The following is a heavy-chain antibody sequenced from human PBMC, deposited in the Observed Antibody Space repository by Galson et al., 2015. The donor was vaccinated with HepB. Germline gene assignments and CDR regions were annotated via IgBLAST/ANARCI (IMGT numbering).Heavy chain of an antibody. CDR1: GYTFTSYY. CDR2: INPSGGST. D-gene: IGHD6-19*01. V-gene: IGHV1-46*01. CDR3: ARDLGSSGWVSGHDAFDI. Sequence: SVKVSCKASGYTFTSYYMHWVRQAPGQGLEWMGIINPSGGSTSYAQKFQGRVTMTRDTSTSTVYMELSSLRSEDTAVYYCARDLGSSGWVSGHDAFDIWGQGTMVTVSS. J-gene: IGHJ3*02.